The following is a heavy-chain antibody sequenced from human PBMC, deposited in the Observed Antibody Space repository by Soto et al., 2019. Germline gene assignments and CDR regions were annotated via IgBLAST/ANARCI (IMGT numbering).Heavy chain of an antibody. J-gene: IGHJ3*02. CDR3: AFSHPESASAAIDT. CDR2: ISAYNGNT. V-gene: IGHV1-18*01. Sequence: ASVKVYCKASGYTFTSYGISWVRQAPGQGLEWMGWISAYNGNTNYAQKLQGRVTMTTDTSTSTAYMELRSLRSDDTAVYYCAFSHPESASAAIDTWGQRAIVTVS. CDR1: GYTFTSYG.